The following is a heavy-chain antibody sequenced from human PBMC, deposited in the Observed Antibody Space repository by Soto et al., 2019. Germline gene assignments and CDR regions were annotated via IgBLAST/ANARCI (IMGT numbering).Heavy chain of an antibody. V-gene: IGHV1-8*01. CDR1: GYTFTSYD. CDR2: MNPNSGNT. D-gene: IGHD2-15*01. CDR3: ATYCSGGSCYLAYYYGIDV. Sequence: QVQLVQSGAEVKKPGASVKVSCKASGYTFTSYDINWVRQATGQGLEWMGWMNPNSGNTGYAQKFQGRVTMTRNTSISTAYMELSSLRSEDKAVYYCATYCSGGSCYLAYYYGIDVWGQGTTVTVS. J-gene: IGHJ6*02.